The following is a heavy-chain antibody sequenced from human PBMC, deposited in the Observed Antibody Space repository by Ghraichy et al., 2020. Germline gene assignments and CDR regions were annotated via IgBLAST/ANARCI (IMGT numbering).Heavy chain of an antibody. D-gene: IGHD2-2*01. CDR1: GFTFGDYA. J-gene: IGHJ4*02. V-gene: IGHV3-49*03. CDR2: IRSKAYGGTT. Sequence: LRLSCTASGFTFGDYAMSWFRQAPGKGLEWVGFIRSKAYGGTTEYAASVKGRFTISRDDSKSIAYLQMNSLKTEDTAVYYCTREGRVVPAATDYWGQGTLVTVSS. CDR3: TREGRVVPAATDY.